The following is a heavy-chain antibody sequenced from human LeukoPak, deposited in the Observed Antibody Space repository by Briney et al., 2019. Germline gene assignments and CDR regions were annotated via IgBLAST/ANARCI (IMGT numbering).Heavy chain of an antibody. V-gene: IGHV4-38-2*02. D-gene: IGHD1-26*01. J-gene: IGHJ5*02. CDR2: IYHSGST. Sequence: PSETLSLTCTVSGYSISSGYFWGWIRQPPGKGLEWIGSIYHSGSTSYNPSLKSRLTISVDKSKNQFSLKLSSVTAADTAVYYCARAKGGTDVQNWFDPWGQGTLVTVSS. CDR3: ARAKGGTDVQNWFDP. CDR1: GYSISSGYF.